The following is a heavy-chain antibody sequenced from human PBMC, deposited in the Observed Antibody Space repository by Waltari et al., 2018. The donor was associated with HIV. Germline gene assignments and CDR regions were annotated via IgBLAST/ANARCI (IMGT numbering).Heavy chain of an antibody. CDR3: AAGWRAFDY. D-gene: IGHD6-19*01. CDR2: IHTTGNT. V-gene: IGHV4-61*02. Sequence: QVQLQESGPGLVEPSQTLSLTCTVSSGSVNAGGYYWSWIRQPAGKGLEWIGHIHTTGNTDYKASLKSRVTISVDMSKNQFSLKMTSVTAADTAVYYCAAGWRAFDYWGQGTLVTVSS. J-gene: IGHJ4*02. CDR1: SGSVNAGGYY.